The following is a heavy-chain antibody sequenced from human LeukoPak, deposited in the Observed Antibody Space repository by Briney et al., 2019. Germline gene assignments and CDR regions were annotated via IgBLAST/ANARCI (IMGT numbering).Heavy chain of an antibody. D-gene: IGHD1-26*01. J-gene: IGHJ4*02. V-gene: IGHV1-69*02. Sequence: GASVKVSCKASGGTFSSYTISWVRQAPGQGLEWMGRIIPILGIANYAQKFQGRVTITADKSTSTAYMELSSLRSEDTAVYYCARGTWYSGSYLGYWGQGTLVTVSS. CDR3: ARGTWYSGSYLGY. CDR1: GGTFSSYT. CDR2: IIPILGIA.